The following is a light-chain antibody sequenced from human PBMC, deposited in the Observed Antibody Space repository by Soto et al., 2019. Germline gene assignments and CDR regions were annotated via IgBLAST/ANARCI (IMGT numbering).Light chain of an antibody. Sequence: DIQMTQSPSSLSASVGDRVTITCRASQSISNYLNWYQQNLGKAPKLLIYAASSLQSGVPSRFSGSGSGTDFTLTISSLQPEDFATYYCQHSYSTPYTFGQGTKLEIK. CDR3: QHSYSTPYT. V-gene: IGKV1-39*01. CDR1: QSISNY. J-gene: IGKJ2*01. CDR2: AAS.